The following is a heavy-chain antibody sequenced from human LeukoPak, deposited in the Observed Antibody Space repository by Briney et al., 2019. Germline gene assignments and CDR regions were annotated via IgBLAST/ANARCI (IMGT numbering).Heavy chain of an antibody. CDR1: GFTFSNYA. D-gene: IGHD4-23*01. CDR2: IYSGGST. V-gene: IGHV3-66*02. Sequence: GGSLRLSCAASGFTFSNYAMSWVRQAPGKGLEWVSVIYSGGSTYYADSVKGRFIISRDISKNTLYLQMNSLRGEDTAVYYCARLNGGYLDSWGQGTLVTVSS. J-gene: IGHJ4*02. CDR3: ARLNGGYLDS.